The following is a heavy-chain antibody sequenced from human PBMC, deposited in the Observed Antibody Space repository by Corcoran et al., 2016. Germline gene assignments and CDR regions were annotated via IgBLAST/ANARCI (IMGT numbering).Heavy chain of an antibody. CDR2: TYYRSKWYN. CDR1: GDSVSSNSAA. J-gene: IGHJ4*02. V-gene: IGHV6-1*01. CDR3: VISGQGYSMGWPFLFDS. D-gene: IGHD6-19*01. Sequence: QVQLQQSGPGLVKPSQTLSLTCAISGDSVSSNSAAWNWIRQSPSRGLEWLGRTYYRSKWYNDYAVSVRSRTTIKPDTSKNQFSLEVNSVTPEDKAMYYCVISGQGYSMGWPFLFDSWGQGTPVTVAS.